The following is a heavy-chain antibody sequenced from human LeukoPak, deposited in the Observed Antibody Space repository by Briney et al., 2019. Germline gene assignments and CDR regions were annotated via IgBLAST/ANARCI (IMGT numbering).Heavy chain of an antibody. CDR3: ARGPPPYTEGDLFYYYGLDV. J-gene: IGHJ6*02. CDR1: GGTFSNYA. CDR2: IVPILSTT. D-gene: IGHD3-16*01. V-gene: IGHV1-69*01. Sequence: SVKVSCKASGGTFSNYAISWVRQAPGQGLEWMGGIVPILSTTNYARKFQGRVTMTAGESTSTAYMELSSLRSDDTAVYYCARGPPPYTEGDLFYYYGLDVWGQGTTVTVSS.